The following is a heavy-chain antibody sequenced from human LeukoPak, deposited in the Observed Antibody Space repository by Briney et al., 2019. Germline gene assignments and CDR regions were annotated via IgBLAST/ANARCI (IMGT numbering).Heavy chain of an antibody. CDR3: ARDRVVAARAAGRVLIDP. D-gene: IGHD6-6*01. Sequence: GGSLRLSCAASGFTFSSYAMHWVRQAPGKGLEWVAVISYDGSNKYYADSVKGRFTISRDNSKNTLYLQMNSLRAEDTAVYHCARDRVVAARAAGRVLIDPWGQGTLVTVSS. J-gene: IGHJ5*02. CDR1: GFTFSSYA. V-gene: IGHV3-30-3*01. CDR2: ISYDGSNK.